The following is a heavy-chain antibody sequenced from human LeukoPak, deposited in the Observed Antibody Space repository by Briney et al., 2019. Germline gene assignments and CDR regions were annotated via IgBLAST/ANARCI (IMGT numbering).Heavy chain of an antibody. CDR2: ITSGSDTI. J-gene: IGHJ4*02. V-gene: IGHV3-48*04. CDR3: ASSGPSSSWRY. D-gene: IGHD6-13*01. Sequence: GGSLRLSCATSTFPFSFYSMNWVRQAPGKGLEWVSYITSGSDTIYYADSVKGGFTISRDNAKNSLYLQMNSLRAEDTAVYYCASSGPSSSWRYWGQGTLVTVSS. CDR1: TFPFSFYS.